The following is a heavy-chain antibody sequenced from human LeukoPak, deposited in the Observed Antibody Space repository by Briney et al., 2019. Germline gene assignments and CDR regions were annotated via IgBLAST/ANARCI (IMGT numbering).Heavy chain of an antibody. CDR2: IYTSGST. J-gene: IGHJ2*01. CDR3: ARVISTVTNYWYFDL. CDR1: GGSISSYY. V-gene: IGHV4-4*07. Sequence: SETLSLTCTVSGGSISSYYWSWIRQPAGKGLEWIGRIYTSGSTNYNPPLKSRVTMSVDTSKNQFSLKLSSVTAADTAVYYCARVISTVTNYWYFDLWGRGTLVTVSS. D-gene: IGHD4-11*01.